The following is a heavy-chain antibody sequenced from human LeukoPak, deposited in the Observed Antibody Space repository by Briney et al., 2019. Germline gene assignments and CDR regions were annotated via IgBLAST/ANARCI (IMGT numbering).Heavy chain of an antibody. CDR2: IYYSGST. J-gene: IGHJ4*02. D-gene: IGHD1-26*01. V-gene: IGHV4-61*05. Sequence: SETLSLTCTVSGGSISSGSSFYWGWIRQPPGKGLEWIGYIYYSGSTNYNPSLKSRVTISVDTSKNQFSLKLSSVTAADTAVYYCARGVGGSYYPSSFDYWGQGTLVTVSS. CDR1: GGSISSGSSFY. CDR3: ARGVGGSYYPSSFDY.